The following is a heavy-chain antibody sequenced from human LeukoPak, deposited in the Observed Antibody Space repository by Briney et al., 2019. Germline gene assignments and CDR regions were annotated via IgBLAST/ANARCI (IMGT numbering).Heavy chain of an antibody. CDR2: INAYYGNT. D-gene: IGHD5-18*01. CDR1: GYTFTSSG. V-gene: IGHV1-18*01. CDR3: ARDGTRGYSYGSDY. J-gene: IGHJ4*02. Sequence: ASVKVSCKASGYTFTSSGISWGPQGPGEGLEWRGWINAYYGNTHYAQNLQRRLTMTPDTYTNSAYMELRSLRSDDTAVYYCARDGTRGYSYGSDYWGQGTLVTVSS.